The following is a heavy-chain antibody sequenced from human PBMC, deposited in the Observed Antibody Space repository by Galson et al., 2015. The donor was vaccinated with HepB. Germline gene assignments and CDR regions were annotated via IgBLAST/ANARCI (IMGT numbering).Heavy chain of an antibody. CDR3: ARVTSPDLTFGGVIAHYYYYYMDV. CDR2: ISSSGSTI. Sequence: SLRLSCAASGFTFSDYYMSWIRQAPGKGLEWVSYISSSGSTIYYADSVKGRFTISRDNAKNSLYLQMNSLRAEDTAVYYCARVTSPDLTFGGVIAHYYYYYMDVWGKGTTVTVSS. J-gene: IGHJ6*03. CDR1: GFTFSDYY. V-gene: IGHV3-11*01. D-gene: IGHD3-16*02.